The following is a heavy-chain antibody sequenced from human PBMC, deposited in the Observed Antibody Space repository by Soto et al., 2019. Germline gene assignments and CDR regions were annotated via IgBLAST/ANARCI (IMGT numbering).Heavy chain of an antibody. V-gene: IGHV3-23*04. Sequence: EVQLVESGGGLVQPGGSLRLSCAASGFIFDSFALSWVRQAPGKGLEWVSGIGGSRGRTYYADSVKGRFTISRDNSKNTLYLQMSSLSAEDTAIYYCAKDRAFWFGEGGWFDPWGQGTLVTVSS. J-gene: IGHJ5*02. CDR2: IGGSRGRT. CDR1: GFIFDSFA. D-gene: IGHD3-10*01. CDR3: AKDRAFWFGEGGWFDP.